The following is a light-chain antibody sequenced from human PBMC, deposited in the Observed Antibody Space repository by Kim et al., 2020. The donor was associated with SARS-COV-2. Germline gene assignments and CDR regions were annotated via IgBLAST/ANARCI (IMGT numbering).Light chain of an antibody. Sequence: ELTQPPSASQTPGQRVTISCFGSSSNIGSNTVNWYQQFPGTAPKLLIYTNDQRPSGVPDRFSGSKSGTSASLAISGLQSEDEADYYCAAWDDSLNAWVFGGGTQLTVL. J-gene: IGLJ3*02. CDR1: SSNIGSNT. CDR2: TND. CDR3: AAWDDSLNAWV. V-gene: IGLV1-44*01.